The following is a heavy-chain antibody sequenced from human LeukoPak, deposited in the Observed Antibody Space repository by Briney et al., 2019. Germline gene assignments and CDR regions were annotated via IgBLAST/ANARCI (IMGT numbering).Heavy chain of an antibody. J-gene: IGHJ6*02. V-gene: IGHV1-8*01. D-gene: IGHD3-10*01. CDR2: MNPNSGNT. CDR1: GYTFTSYD. Sequence: ASVKVSCKASGYTFTSYDINWVRQATGQGLEWMGWMNPNSGNTGYAQKFQGRVTMTRNTSISTAYMELSSLRSEDTAVYYCARARAESVLLWFGAPYYGMDVWGQGTTVTVSS. CDR3: ARARAESVLLWFGAPYYGMDV.